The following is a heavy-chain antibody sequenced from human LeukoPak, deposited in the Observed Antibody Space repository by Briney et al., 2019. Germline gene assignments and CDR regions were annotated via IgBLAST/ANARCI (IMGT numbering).Heavy chain of an antibody. Sequence: SETLSLTCSVSGDSISSYYWSWIRQPPGKGLEWIGRIYTSGSTNYNPSLKSRVTISVDTSKNQFSLKLSSVTAADTAVYYCARDKNTGQDYWGQGTLVTVSS. D-gene: IGHD5-18*01. CDR3: ARDKNTGQDY. J-gene: IGHJ4*02. CDR1: GDSISSYY. V-gene: IGHV4-4*07. CDR2: IYTSGST.